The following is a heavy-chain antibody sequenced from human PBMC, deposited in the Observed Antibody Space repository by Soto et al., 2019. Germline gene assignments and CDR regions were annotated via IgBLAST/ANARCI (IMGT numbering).Heavy chain of an antibody. Sequence: QVQLIQSGAEVKKPGASVKVSCKASGYTFTDSSIHWVRQAPGQGLEWVGWINPHNGDTKDAQKFQGSVTMSRDTSLSTAYIHLLHLRSDDTAVYYSARDLGITSLHTFWFDPWGQGTRVTVSS. CDR1: GYTFTDSS. J-gene: IGHJ5*02. V-gene: IGHV1-2*04. CDR3: ARDLGITSLHTFWFDP. D-gene: IGHD3-10*01. CDR2: INPHNGDT.